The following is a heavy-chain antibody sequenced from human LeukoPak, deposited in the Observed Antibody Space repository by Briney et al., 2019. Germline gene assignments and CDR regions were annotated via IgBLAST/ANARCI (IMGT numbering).Heavy chain of an antibody. V-gene: IGHV3-23*01. Sequence: PGGSLRLSCAGSGNTFSRYGMSWFRQAPGKGPEWVSAISNSGGATYYADSVKGRLTISRDNSKNTLYLQMNSVRAEDTAVYYCAKTELYSSGWPFWGQGTLVTVSS. CDR1: GNTFSRYG. CDR2: ISNSGGAT. CDR3: AKTELYSSGWPF. J-gene: IGHJ4*02. D-gene: IGHD6-19*01.